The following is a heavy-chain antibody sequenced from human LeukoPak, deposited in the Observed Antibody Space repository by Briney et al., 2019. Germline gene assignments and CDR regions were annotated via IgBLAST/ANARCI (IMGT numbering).Heavy chain of an antibody. CDR1: GFTFSSYW. CDR2: ISDSGSAI. D-gene: IGHD3-9*01. J-gene: IGHJ4*02. Sequence: PGGSLRLSCAASGFTFSSYWMSWVRQAPGKGLEWVAFISDSGSAIYYADSVKGRFTVSRDNAKNSLYLQLNTLRAEDTATYYCARSFYDFLTGYSYNDYWGQGTQVTVSS. CDR3: ARSFYDFLTGYSYNDY. V-gene: IGHV3-48*04.